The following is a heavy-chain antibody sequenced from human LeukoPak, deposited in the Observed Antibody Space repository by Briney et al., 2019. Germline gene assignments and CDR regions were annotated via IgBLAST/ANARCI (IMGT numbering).Heavy chain of an antibody. CDR1: GGSISSSGYY. D-gene: IGHD3-3*01. CDR2: IYYSGST. Sequence: PSETLSLTCTVSGGSISSSGYYWGWIRQPPGKGLEWIGSIYYSGSTYYNPSLKSRVTISVDTSKNQFSLKLSSVTAADTAVYYCARLERFLEWLLPPFDYWGQGTLVTVSS. V-gene: IGHV4-39*01. CDR3: ARLERFLEWLLPPFDY. J-gene: IGHJ4*02.